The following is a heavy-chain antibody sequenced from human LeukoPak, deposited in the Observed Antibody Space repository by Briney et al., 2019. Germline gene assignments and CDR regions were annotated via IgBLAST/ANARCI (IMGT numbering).Heavy chain of an antibody. CDR3: ARQYRDFYGSGSYAGMDV. CDR2: MYHSGST. D-gene: IGHD3-10*01. V-gene: IGHV4-39*01. CDR1: GGSISSSNYY. J-gene: IGHJ6*04. Sequence: SETLSLTCTVSGGSISSSNYYWGWIRRPPGKGPAWIGSMYHSGSTYYNPPLKSRLTISVDTSKNQFSLKLSSVTAADTAVYYCARQYRDFYGSGSYAGMDVWGKGTTATVSS.